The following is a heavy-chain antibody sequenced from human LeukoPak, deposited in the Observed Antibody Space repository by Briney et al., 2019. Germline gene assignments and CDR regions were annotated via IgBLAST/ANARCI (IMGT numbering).Heavy chain of an antibody. Sequence: SETLSLTCSVSGGFISSYYWSWIRQPPGRGLEWIGYIYYSGSTNYNPSLKSQVTISVDTSKNQFSLKLNSVTAADTAVYYCARHYGPWGQGTLVTVSS. CDR3: ARHYGP. CDR2: IYYSGST. CDR1: GGFISSYY. V-gene: IGHV4-59*08. J-gene: IGHJ5*02. D-gene: IGHD3-10*01.